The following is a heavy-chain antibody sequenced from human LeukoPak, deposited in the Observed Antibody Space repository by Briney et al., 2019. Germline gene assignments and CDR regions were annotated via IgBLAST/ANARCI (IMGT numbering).Heavy chain of an antibody. V-gene: IGHV3-74*01. Sequence: QSGGSLRLSCAASGFTFSSYWMHWVRHAPGKGLVWVSRINSDGSSASYADSVKGRFTISRDNAKNTLYLQMNGLRAEDTAVYYYGRTGTTFIDYWGQGTLVTVSS. CDR2: INSDGSSA. CDR1: GFTFSSYW. D-gene: IGHD1-1*01. CDR3: GRTGTTFIDY. J-gene: IGHJ4*02.